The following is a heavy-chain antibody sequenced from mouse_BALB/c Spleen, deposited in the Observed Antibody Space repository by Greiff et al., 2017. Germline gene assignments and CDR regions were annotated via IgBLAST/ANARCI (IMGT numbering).Heavy chain of an antibody. CDR2: ISYSGST. J-gene: IGHJ2*01. D-gene: IGHD1-1*01. Sequence: ESGPGLVKPSQSLSLTCTVTGYSITSDYAWNWIRQFPGNKLEWMGYISYSGSTSYNPSLKSRISITRDTSKNQFFLQLNSVTTEDTATYYCARWDGSSYFDYWGQGTTLTVSS. CDR1: GYSITSDYA. CDR3: ARWDGSSYFDY. V-gene: IGHV3-2*02.